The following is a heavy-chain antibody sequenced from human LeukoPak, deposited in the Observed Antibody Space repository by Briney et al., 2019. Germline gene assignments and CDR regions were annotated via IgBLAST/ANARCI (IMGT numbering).Heavy chain of an antibody. CDR2: ISGSGGST. V-gene: IGHV3-23*01. Sequence: GGTLRLSCAASGFTFSSYGMSWVRQAPGKGLEWVSAISGSGGSTYYADSVKGRFTISRDNSKNTLYLQMNSLRAEDTAVYYCAKDERYCSSTSCYGHYYYYYYMDVWGKGTTVTISS. D-gene: IGHD2-2*01. CDR1: GFTFSSYG. CDR3: AKDERYCSSTSCYGHYYYYYYMDV. J-gene: IGHJ6*03.